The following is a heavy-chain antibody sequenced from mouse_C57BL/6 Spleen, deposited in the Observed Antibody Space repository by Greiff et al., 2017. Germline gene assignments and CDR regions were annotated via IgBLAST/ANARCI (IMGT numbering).Heavy chain of an antibody. Sequence: QVQLQQPGAELVRPGSSVKLSCKASGYTFTSYWMHWVKQRPIQGLEWIGNIDPSDSETHYNQKFKDKATLTVDKSSSTTYMQLSSLTSEDSAVYYCARWRGYDYDGFAYWDQGTLVTVSA. CDR3: ARWRGYDYDGFAY. CDR1: GYTFTSYW. V-gene: IGHV1-52*01. CDR2: IDPSDSET. D-gene: IGHD2-4*01. J-gene: IGHJ3*01.